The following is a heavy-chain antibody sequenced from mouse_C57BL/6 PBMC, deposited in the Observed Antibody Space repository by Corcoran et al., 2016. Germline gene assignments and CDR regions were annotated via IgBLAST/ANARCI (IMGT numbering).Heavy chain of an antibody. CDR1: GYAFSSYW. CDR2: IYPGDGDS. Sequence: QVQLKQSGAELVKPGASVKISCKASGYAFSSYWMNWVKQRPGKGLEWIGQIYPGDGDSNYNGKFKGKATLTADKSSSTAYMQLSSLTSEDSAVYFCAIRGDGYYLYYFDFWGQGTTLTVSS. V-gene: IGHV1-80*01. CDR3: AIRGDGYYLYYFDF. J-gene: IGHJ2*01. D-gene: IGHD2-3*01.